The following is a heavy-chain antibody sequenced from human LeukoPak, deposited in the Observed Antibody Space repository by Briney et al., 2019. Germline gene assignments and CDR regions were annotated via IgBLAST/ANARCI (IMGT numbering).Heavy chain of an antibody. CDR2: IYYSGST. CDR3: ARHSYGDYSRYYYYMDV. V-gene: IGHV4-61*08. Sequence: SETLSLTCTVSGGSISSGGYYWSWIRQPPGKGLEWIGYIYYSGSTNYNPSLKSRVTISVDTSKNQFSLKLSSVTAADTAVYYCARHSYGDYSRYYYYMDVWGKGTTVTVSS. D-gene: IGHD4-17*01. J-gene: IGHJ6*03. CDR1: GGSISSGGYY.